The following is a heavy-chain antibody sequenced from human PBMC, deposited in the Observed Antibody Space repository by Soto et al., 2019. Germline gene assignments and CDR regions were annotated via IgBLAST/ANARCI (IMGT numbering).Heavy chain of an antibody. CDR2: IIPIFGTA. D-gene: IGHD2-2*02. CDR3: ARERCSSTSCCTSTYYYYGMDV. V-gene: IGHV1-69*13. Sequence: ASVKVSCKASGGTFSSYAISWVRQAPGQGLEWMGGIIPIFGTANYAQKFQGRVTITADESTSTAYMELSSLRSEDTAVYYCARERCSSTSCCTSTYYYYGMDVWGQGTTVTVSS. J-gene: IGHJ6*02. CDR1: GGTFSSYA.